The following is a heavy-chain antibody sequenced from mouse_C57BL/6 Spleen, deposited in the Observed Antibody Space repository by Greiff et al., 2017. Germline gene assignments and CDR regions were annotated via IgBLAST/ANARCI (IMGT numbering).Heavy chain of an antibody. CDR3: ARFNWDRGYAMDY. Sequence: DVKLVESGGGLVQPGGSLSLSCAASGFTFTDYYMSWVRQPPGKALEWLGFIRNKANGYTTEYSASVKGRFTISRDNSQSILYLQMNALRAEDSATYYCARFNWDRGYAMDYWGQGTSVTVSS. J-gene: IGHJ4*01. CDR1: GFTFTDYY. V-gene: IGHV7-3*01. CDR2: IRNKANGYTT. D-gene: IGHD4-1*01.